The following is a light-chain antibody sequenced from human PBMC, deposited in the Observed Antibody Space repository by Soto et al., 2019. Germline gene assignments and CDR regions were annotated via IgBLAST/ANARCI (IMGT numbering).Light chain of an antibody. V-gene: IGLV4-69*01. CDR2: INSDGSH. Sequence: QLVLTQSPSASASLGASVKLTCTLSSGHSNYAIAWHQQQPEKGPRYLMKINSDGSHSKGDGIPDRFSGSRSGAERSLTISSLQSEDEADYYCQTWGTGIRVFGGGTKLTVL. J-gene: IGLJ2*01. CDR3: QTWGTGIRV. CDR1: SGHSNYA.